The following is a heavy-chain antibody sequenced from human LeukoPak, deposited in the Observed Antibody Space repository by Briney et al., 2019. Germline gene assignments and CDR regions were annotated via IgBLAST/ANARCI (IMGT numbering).Heavy chain of an antibody. J-gene: IGHJ6*02. V-gene: IGHV1-69*04. D-gene: IGHD3-3*01. CDR1: GGTFSSYA. CDR2: IIPIFGIA. Sequence: SVKVSCKASGGTFSSYAISWVRQAPGQGLEWMGKIIPIFGIANYAQKFQGRVTITADKSTSTAYMELSSLRSEDTAVYYCARPTWSGYDYYYYGMDVWGQGTTVTVSS. CDR3: ARPTWSGYDYYYYGMDV.